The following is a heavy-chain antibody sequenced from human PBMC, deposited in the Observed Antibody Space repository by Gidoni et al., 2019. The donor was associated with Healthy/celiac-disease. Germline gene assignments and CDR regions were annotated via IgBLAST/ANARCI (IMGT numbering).Heavy chain of an antibody. D-gene: IGHD5-12*01. Sequence: QVQLVESGGGVVQPGRSLRLSCAASGFTFSSYGMHWVRQAPGKGLEWVAVIWYDGSNKYYADSVKGRFTISRDNSKNTLYLQMNSLRAEDTAVYYCARGSRDGYNYYFDYWGQGTLVTVSS. CDR1: GFTFSSYG. CDR2: IWYDGSNK. J-gene: IGHJ4*02. CDR3: ARGSRDGYNYYFDY. V-gene: IGHV3-33*08.